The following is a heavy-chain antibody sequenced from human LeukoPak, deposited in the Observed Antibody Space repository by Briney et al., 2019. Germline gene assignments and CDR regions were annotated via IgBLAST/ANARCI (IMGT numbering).Heavy chain of an antibody. CDR3: AREDSGWQTDY. CDR2: INPSGGST. J-gene: IGHJ4*02. CDR1: GYTFTSYY. D-gene: IGHD6-19*01. Sequence: GASEKVSCKASGYTFTSYYMHWVRHAPRQGLEWMGIINPSGGSTSYAQKFQGRVTMTRDTSTSTVYMELSSLRSEDTAVYYCAREDSGWQTDYWGQGTLVTVSS. V-gene: IGHV1-46*03.